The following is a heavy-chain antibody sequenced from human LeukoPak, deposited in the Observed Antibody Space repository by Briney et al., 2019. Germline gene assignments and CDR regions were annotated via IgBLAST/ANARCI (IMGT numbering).Heavy chain of an antibody. V-gene: IGHV1-3*01. CDR3: ARDRCSGDYCYSHQSPVDY. J-gene: IGHJ4*02. Sequence: GVSVKVSCKASGYTFTSYAMHWVRQAPGQRLEWMGWINAGNGNTKYSQKFQGRVTITRDTSASTAYMELSSLRSEDTAVYYCARDRCSGDYCYSHQSPVDYWGQGTLVTVSS. CDR1: GYTFTSYA. D-gene: IGHD2-15*01. CDR2: INAGNGNT.